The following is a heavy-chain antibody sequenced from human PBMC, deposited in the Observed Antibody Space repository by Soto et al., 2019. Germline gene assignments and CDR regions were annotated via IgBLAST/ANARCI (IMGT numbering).Heavy chain of an antibody. CDR2: IFSTDEK. Sequence: KESGPVLVKPTETLTLTCTVSGFSLSNARMGVSWIRQPPGKALEWLAHIFSTDEKSYSTSLKSRLTISKDTSTSQVVLTMTNMDPVDTDTYYCARIPYNDFWSGYYTLGFDYWGQGTLVTVSS. V-gene: IGHV2-26*01. D-gene: IGHD3-3*01. CDR3: ARIPYNDFWSGYYTLGFDY. J-gene: IGHJ4*02. CDR1: GFSLSNARMG.